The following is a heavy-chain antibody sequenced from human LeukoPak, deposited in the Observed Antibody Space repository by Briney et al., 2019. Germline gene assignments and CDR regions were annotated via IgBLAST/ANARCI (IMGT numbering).Heavy chain of an antibody. CDR2: ISGSGGST. J-gene: IGHJ4*02. CDR3: AKGSVWGSYRPYYFDY. V-gene: IGHV3-23*01. CDR1: GFTFSSYA. Sequence: GRSLRLSCAASGFTFSSYAMSWVRQAPGKGLEWVSAISGSGGSTYYADSVKGRFTISRDNSKNTLYLQMNSLRAEDTAVYYCAKGSVWGSYRPYYFDYWGQGTLVTVSS. D-gene: IGHD3-16*02.